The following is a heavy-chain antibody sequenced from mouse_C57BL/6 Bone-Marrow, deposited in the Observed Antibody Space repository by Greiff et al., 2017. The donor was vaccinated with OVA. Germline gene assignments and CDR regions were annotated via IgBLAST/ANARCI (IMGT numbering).Heavy chain of an antibody. CDR1: GFSLSTSGMG. J-gene: IGHJ4*01. D-gene: IGHD2-1*01. CDR3: ARSSIYYGNYYAMDY. Sequence: QVTLKVSGPGLLQSSQTLSLTCSFSGFSLSTSGMGVSWIRQPSGKGLEWLAHIYWDDDKRYNPSLKSRLTISKDTSRNQVFLKITSVDTADTATYYCARSSIYYGNYYAMDYWGQGTSVTVSS. CDR2: IYWDDDK. V-gene: IGHV8-12*01.